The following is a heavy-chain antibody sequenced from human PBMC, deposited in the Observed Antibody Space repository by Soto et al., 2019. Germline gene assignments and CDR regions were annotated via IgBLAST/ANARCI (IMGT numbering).Heavy chain of an antibody. D-gene: IGHD3-22*01. CDR2: FDPEDGET. Sequence: ASVKVSCKVSGYTLTELSMHWVRHAPGKGLEWMGGFDPEDGETIYAQKFQGSVTMTEDTSTDTAYMELSSLRSEDTAVYYCATQGAYDSSGYYYIFDYWGQGTMVTVYS. CDR1: GYTLTELS. V-gene: IGHV1-24*01. J-gene: IGHJ4*02. CDR3: ATQGAYDSSGYYYIFDY.